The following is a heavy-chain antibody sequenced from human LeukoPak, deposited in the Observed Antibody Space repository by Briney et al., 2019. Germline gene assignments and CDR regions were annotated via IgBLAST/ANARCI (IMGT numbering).Heavy chain of an antibody. V-gene: IGHV3-7*01. CDR2: IKQDGSEK. CDR3: ARGREHYYDSSGYYYWDAFDI. J-gene: IGHJ3*02. CDR1: GFTFSSYW. Sequence: GGSLRLSCAASGFTFSSYWMSWVRQAPGKGLEWVANIKQDGSEKYYVDSVKGRFTISRDSAKNSLYLQMNSLRAEDTAVYYCARGREHYYDSSGYYYWDAFDIWGQGTMVTVSS. D-gene: IGHD3-22*01.